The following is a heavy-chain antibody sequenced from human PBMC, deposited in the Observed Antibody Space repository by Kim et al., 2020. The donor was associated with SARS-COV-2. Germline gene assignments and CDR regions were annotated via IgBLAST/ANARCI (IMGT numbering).Heavy chain of an antibody. V-gene: IGHV1-18*01. Sequence: ASVKVSCKASGYTFTSYGISWVRQAPGQGLEWMGWISAYNGNTNYAQKLQGRVTMTTDTSTSTAYRELRSLRSDDTAVYYCARDKGALVGATSRDYWGQGTLVTVSS. D-gene: IGHD1-26*01. CDR2: ISAYNGNT. CDR3: ARDKGALVGATSRDY. J-gene: IGHJ4*02. CDR1: GYTFTSYG.